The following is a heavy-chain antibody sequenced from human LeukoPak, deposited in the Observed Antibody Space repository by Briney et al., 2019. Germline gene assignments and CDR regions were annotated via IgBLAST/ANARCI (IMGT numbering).Heavy chain of an antibody. CDR2: IDSHNGNT. D-gene: IGHD1-26*01. CDR1: GYSFVFFG. V-gene: IGHV1-18*01. Sequence: ASVKVSCKASGYSFVFFGVSWVRQAPGQGLEWMGWIDSHNGNTNYAEKFQDRVTMTTDTSTTTSYMELRSLRSDDTAVYYCARAVSGSLYGDFDFWAREPWSPSPQ. CDR3: ARAVSGSLYGDFDF. J-gene: IGHJ4*02.